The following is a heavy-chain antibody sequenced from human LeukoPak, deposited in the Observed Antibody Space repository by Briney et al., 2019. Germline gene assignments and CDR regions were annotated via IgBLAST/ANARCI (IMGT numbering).Heavy chain of an antibody. Sequence: GGSLRLSCAASGFTVNNNYMNWVRQAPGKGLEWVSLIYSGGTTSYADFVKGRFTISRDNFKNTLYLQMNSLRAEDTAVYYCAKLLSGYDRFDYWGQGTLVTVSS. J-gene: IGHJ4*02. CDR1: GFTVNNNY. V-gene: IGHV3-66*01. D-gene: IGHD5-12*01. CDR3: AKLLSGYDRFDY. CDR2: IYSGGTT.